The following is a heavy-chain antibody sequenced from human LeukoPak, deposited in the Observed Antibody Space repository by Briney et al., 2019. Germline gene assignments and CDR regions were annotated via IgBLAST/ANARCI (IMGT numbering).Heavy chain of an antibody. CDR2: INHSGST. D-gene: IGHD6-6*01. Sequence: SETLSLTCAVYGGSFSGHYWSWIRQPPGKGLEWIGEINHSGSTNYNPSLKSRVTISVDTSKNQFSLKLSSVTAADTAVYYCASLSSSSMDYWGQGTLVTVSS. CDR1: GGSFSGHY. CDR3: ASLSSSSMDY. J-gene: IGHJ4*02. V-gene: IGHV4-34*01.